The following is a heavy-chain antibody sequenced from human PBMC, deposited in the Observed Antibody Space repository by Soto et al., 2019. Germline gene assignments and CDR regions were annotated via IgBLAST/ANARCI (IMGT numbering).Heavy chain of an antibody. CDR3: AADARSSYYDFWSGSMSHFDY. D-gene: IGHD3-3*01. J-gene: IGHJ4*02. CDR2: IVVGSGNT. CDR1: GFTFPSSA. V-gene: IGHV1-58*01. Sequence: CKASGFTFPSSAVQWVRQARGQRLEWIGWIVVGSGNTNYAQKFQERVTITRDMSTSTAYMELSSLRSEDTAVYYCAADARSSYYDFWSGSMSHFDYWGQGTLVTVSS.